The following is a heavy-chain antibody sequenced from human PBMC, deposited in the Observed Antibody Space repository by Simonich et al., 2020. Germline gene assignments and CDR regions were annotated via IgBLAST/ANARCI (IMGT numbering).Heavy chain of an antibody. Sequence: QVQLVQSGAEVKKPGASVKVSCKASGYTFTSYGISWVGQAPGQGLEWMGWISAYNSNPIYAQKLQGRVTMTTDTSTITAYMELRSLRSDDTAVYYCARASRGTWWYYYFDYWGQGTLVTVSS. D-gene: IGHD2-15*01. V-gene: IGHV1-18*01. J-gene: IGHJ4*02. CDR3: ARASRGTWWYYYFDY. CDR1: GYTFTSYG. CDR2: ISAYNSNP.